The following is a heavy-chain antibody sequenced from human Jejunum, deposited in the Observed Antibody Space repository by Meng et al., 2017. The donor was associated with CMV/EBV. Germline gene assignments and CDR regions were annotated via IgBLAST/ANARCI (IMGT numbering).Heavy chain of an antibody. V-gene: IGHV3-11*01. Sequence: LSCVASGFTLSEYYMSWIRQAPGKGLEWVSYISSHGSSIYYADSVKGRFTVSRDNAKNSVYLQMNSLRAEDAAVYYCARNWGLIDYWGQGTLVTVSS. J-gene: IGHJ4*02. CDR3: ARNWGLIDY. D-gene: IGHD7-27*01. CDR1: GFTLSEYY. CDR2: ISSHGSSI.